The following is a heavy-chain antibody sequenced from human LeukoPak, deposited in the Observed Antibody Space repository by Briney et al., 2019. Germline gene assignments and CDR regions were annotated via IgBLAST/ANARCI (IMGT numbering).Heavy chain of an antibody. CDR1: GGYLSGWY. CDR3: ARGLGTGRDP. J-gene: IGHJ5*02. CDR2: IDHTGST. D-gene: IGHD3-16*01. V-gene: IGHV4-59*01. Sequence: SETLSLTCTVSGGYLSGWYWNWIRQPPGKGLEWIGYIDHTGSTNYKASFKGRVTISVDRSQNKMSLKVRSVTAADTAVYYCARGLGTGRDPWGQGTLVIVSA.